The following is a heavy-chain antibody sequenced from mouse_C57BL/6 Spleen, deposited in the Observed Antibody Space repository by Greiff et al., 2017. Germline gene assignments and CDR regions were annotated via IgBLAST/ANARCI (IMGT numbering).Heavy chain of an antibody. CDR1: GYTFTDYY. D-gene: IGHD2-3*01. V-gene: IGHV1-19*01. Sequence: EVQLQQSGPVLVKPGASVKMSCKASGYTFTDYYMNWVKQSHGKSLEWIGVINPYNGGTSYNQKFKGKATLTVDKSSSTAYMELNSLTSEDSAVYYCARTLDGYLDYWGQGTTLTVSS. J-gene: IGHJ2*01. CDR2: INPYNGGT. CDR3: ARTLDGYLDY.